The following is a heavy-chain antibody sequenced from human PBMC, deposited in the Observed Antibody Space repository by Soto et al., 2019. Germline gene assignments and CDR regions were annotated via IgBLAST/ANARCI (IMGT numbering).Heavy chain of an antibody. Sequence: PGGSLRLSCAASGFTFSSYAMSWVRQAPGKGLEWVSAISGSGGSTYYADSVKGRFTISRDNSKNTAYLQMNSLKTEDTAVYYCTGTFGVVTSRPNYYYYYYGMDVWGQGTTVTVSS. J-gene: IGHJ6*02. CDR1: GFTFSSYA. V-gene: IGHV3-23*01. D-gene: IGHD3-3*01. CDR3: TGTFGVVTSRPNYYYYYYGMDV. CDR2: ISGSGGST.